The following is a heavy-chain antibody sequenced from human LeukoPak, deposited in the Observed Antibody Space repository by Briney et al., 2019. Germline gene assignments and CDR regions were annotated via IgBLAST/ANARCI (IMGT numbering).Heavy chain of an antibody. CDR1: GYSIRSGYY. D-gene: IGHD1-26*01. V-gene: IGHV4-38-2*02. J-gene: IGHJ4*02. CDR2: IYHSGST. CDR3: ARDRREWELLSPFDY. Sequence: SETLSLTCTASGYSIRSGYYWGWIRQPPGKGLEWIGSIYHSGSTYYNPSLKSRVTISVDTSKNQFSLKLSSVTAADTAVYYCARDRREWELLSPFDYWGQGTLVTVSS.